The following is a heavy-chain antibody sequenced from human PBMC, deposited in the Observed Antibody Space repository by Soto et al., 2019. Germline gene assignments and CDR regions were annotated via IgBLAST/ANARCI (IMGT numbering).Heavy chain of an antibody. D-gene: IGHD5-18*01. CDR3: ARYSYGYRVTPPDY. CDR2: ISSSSSTI. Sequence: GGSLRLSCAASGFTFSSYSMNWVRQAPGKGLEWVSYISSSSSTIYYADSVKGRFTISRDNAKNSLYLQMNSLRAEDTAVYYCARYSYGYRVTPPDYWGQGTLVTVSS. CDR1: GFTFSSYS. J-gene: IGHJ4*02. V-gene: IGHV3-48*04.